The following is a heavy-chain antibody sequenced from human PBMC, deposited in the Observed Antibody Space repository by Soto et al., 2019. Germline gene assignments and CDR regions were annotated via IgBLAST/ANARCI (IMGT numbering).Heavy chain of an antibody. J-gene: IGHJ3*02. CDR2: IDYSGNT. V-gene: IGHV4-31*03. CDR3: ARSRGRSGSYLAFAI. CDR1: GDSISNDFYY. Sequence: QVQLQESGPGLVKPSQTLSLACTVSGDSISNDFYYWNWIRQHPEKGLEWVGYIDYSGNTYYNPALQSRVSISVDTSKRQFSLNLNSVTAADTAVYYCARSRGRSGSYLAFAIWGQGTLVVVSS. D-gene: IGHD1-26*01.